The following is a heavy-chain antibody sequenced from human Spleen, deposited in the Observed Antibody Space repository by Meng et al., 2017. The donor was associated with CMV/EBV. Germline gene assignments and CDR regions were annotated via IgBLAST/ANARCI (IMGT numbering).Heavy chain of an antibody. J-gene: IGHJ4*02. D-gene: IGHD6-13*01. CDR1: GFTFSSYG. CDR3: VWGAAGTFDY. CDR2: IYYSGST. Sequence: ESLKISCAASGFTFSSYGMHWVRQAPGKGLVWIGSIYYSGSTYYNPSLKSRVTISVDTSKNQFSLKLSSVTAADTAVYYCVWGAAGTFDYWGQGTLVTVSS. V-gene: IGHV4-59*05.